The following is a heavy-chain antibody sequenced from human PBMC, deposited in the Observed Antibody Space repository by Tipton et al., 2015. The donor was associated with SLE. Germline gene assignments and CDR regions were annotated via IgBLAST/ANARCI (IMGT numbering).Heavy chain of an antibody. J-gene: IGHJ4*01. Sequence: TLSLTCTVSGGSIRSSDYYWGWIPQPPGKGLEWIGQTNPSGNTNFNPSLQSRVTISVDTSNNHLSLKLTSVTAADTAVYYCARGAKERITLVRVRPYYFDYWGQGSLVTVSS. V-gene: IGHV4-39*02. CDR1: GGSIRSSDYY. D-gene: IGHD3-10*01. CDR2: TNPSGNT. CDR3: ARGAKERITLVRVRPYYFDY.